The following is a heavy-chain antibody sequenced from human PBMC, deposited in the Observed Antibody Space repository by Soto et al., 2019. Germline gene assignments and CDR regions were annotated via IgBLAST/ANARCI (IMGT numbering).Heavy chain of an antibody. J-gene: IGHJ1*01. Sequence: QVQLVQSGAEVKKPGSSVKVSCKASGGTFSSYAISWVRQAPGQGPEWMGGIIPIFGTANYAQKFQGRVTITADESTSTAYMELSSLRSEDTAVYYGGRDRIATYANGEYFQHGGQGTLVTVSS. CDR3: GRDRIATYANGEYFQH. D-gene: IGHD2-21*01. CDR1: GGTFSSYA. V-gene: IGHV1-69*01. CDR2: IIPIFGTA.